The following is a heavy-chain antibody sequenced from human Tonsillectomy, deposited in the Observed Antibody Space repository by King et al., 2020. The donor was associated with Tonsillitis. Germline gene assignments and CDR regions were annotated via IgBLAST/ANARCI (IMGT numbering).Heavy chain of an antibody. V-gene: IGHV1-2*04. Sequence: QLVQSGAEVKKPGASVKVSCKASGYTFTGYYMHWVRQAPGQGLEWMGWINPNSGGTNSAQKFQGWVTMTRETSIRTAYMELSRLRSDDTAVYYCARDRTTGFDYWGQGTLVTVSS. CDR1: GYTFTGYY. J-gene: IGHJ4*02. CDR2: INPNSGGT. D-gene: IGHD1-1*01. CDR3: ARDRTTGFDY.